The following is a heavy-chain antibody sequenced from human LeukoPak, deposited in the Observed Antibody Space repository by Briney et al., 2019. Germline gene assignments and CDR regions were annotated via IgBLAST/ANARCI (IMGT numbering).Heavy chain of an antibody. V-gene: IGHV4-59*01. D-gene: IGHD3-9*01. Sequence: PSETLSLTCTVSGGSISSYYWSWIRQPPGKGLEWIGYIYYSGSTNYNPSLKTRVTISVDTPKNQFSLKLRSVTAADTAVYYCAREETYFDILTGYTRKYYFDYWGQGSLVIVSS. CDR2: IYYSGST. CDR1: GGSISSYY. CDR3: AREETYFDILTGYTRKYYFDY. J-gene: IGHJ4*02.